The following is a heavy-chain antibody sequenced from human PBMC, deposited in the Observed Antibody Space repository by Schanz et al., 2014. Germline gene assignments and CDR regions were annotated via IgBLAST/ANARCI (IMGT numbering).Heavy chain of an antibody. CDR2: ITYSGGA. CDR3: ARVHSTSVERGSHYYMDV. D-gene: IGHD2-2*01. Sequence: QVQLQESGPGLVRPSETLSLPCTVSGGSISSYYWSWIRQSPGKGPQWIGYITYSGGANHNASLKSRVTISVDTAKNQFSLKVTSVTAADTAIYYCARVHSTSVERGSHYYMDVWGKGTTVTVSS. V-gene: IGHV4-59*01. CDR1: GGSISSYY. J-gene: IGHJ6*03.